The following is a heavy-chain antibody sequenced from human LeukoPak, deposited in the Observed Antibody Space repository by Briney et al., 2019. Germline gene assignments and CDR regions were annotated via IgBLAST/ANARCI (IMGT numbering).Heavy chain of an antibody. CDR3: ARVGRYCSSTSCYNNWFDP. J-gene: IGHJ5*02. CDR1: GGTFSSYA. CDR2: IIPIFGTA. Sequence: SVKVSCKASGGTFSSYAISWVRQAPGQGLEWMGGIIPIFGTANSAQKFRGRVTITADESTSTAYMELSSLRSEDTAVYYCARVGRYCSSTSCYNNWFDPWGQGTLVTVSS. V-gene: IGHV1-69*13. D-gene: IGHD2-2*02.